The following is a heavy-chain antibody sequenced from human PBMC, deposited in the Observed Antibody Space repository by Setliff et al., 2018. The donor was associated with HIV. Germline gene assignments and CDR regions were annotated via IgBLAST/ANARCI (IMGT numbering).Heavy chain of an antibody. CDR2: IYTSGDT. V-gene: IGHV4-4*08. CDR1: GGSFSGYY. CDR3: ARRDGYSYGFYFDY. J-gene: IGHJ4*02. D-gene: IGHD5-18*01. Sequence: SETLSLTCAVYGGSFSGYYWSWIRQPPGKGLEWIGCIYTSGDTNYDPSLKSRVTISVDTSKNQFSLKLSSVTAADTAVYYCARRDGYSYGFYFDYWGQGTLVTVSS.